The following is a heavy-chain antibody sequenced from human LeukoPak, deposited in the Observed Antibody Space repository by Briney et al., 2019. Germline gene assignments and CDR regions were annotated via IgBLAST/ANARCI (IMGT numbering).Heavy chain of an antibody. Sequence: PGRSLRLSCAASGFTFSSYGMHWVRQAPGKGLEWVAVIWYDGSNKYYADSVKGRFTISRDNSRNTLYLQMNSLRAEDTAVYYCARGGYSFDYLGQGTLVAVSS. V-gene: IGHV3-33*01. J-gene: IGHJ4*02. CDR2: IWYDGSNK. CDR3: ARGGYSFDY. D-gene: IGHD5-18*01. CDR1: GFTFSSYG.